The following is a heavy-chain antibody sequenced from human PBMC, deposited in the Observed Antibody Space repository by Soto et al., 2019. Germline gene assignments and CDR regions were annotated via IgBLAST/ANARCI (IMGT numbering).Heavy chain of an antibody. V-gene: IGHV5-51*01. Sequence: ESLKISCQASGYSFISSWIGWVRQRPGKGLEWMGIIYPGDSDTRYSPSFQGQVTISADKSTSTAYLQWSSLKASDTATYSCARMMAASGTAFDYWGQGALVTVSS. D-gene: IGHD6-13*01. CDR2: IYPGDSDT. CDR3: ARMMAASGTAFDY. J-gene: IGHJ4*02. CDR1: GYSFISSW.